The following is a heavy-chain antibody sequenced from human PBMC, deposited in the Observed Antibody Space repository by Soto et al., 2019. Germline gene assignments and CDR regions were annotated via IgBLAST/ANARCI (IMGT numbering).Heavy chain of an antibody. J-gene: IGHJ4*02. V-gene: IGHV3-48*01. CDR1: GFTFSSYS. D-gene: IGHD6-13*01. CDR2: ISSSSSTI. Sequence: GSLRLSCAASGFTFSSYSMNWVRQAPGKGLEWVSCISSSSSTIYYADSVKGRFIVSRDNSKNTLHLQMNSLRAEDTAFYYCAKGFYTAAAGYFDSWGQGTLVTVSS. CDR3: AKGFYTAAAGYFDS.